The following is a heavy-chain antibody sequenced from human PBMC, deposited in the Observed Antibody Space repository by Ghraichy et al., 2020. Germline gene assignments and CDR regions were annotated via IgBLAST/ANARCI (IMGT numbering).Heavy chain of an antibody. CDR2: ISGYNGNT. J-gene: IGHJ4*02. CDR3: ATGLAFYYDSSGYYYFDY. D-gene: IGHD3-22*01. CDR1: GYTFTSYG. V-gene: IGHV1-18*04. Sequence: ASVKVSCKASGYTFTSYGISWVRQPPGQGLEWMGWISGYNGNTDYAQKFQGRVTMTTDTSTSTAYMELRSLRSDDTAVYYCATGLAFYYDSSGYYYFDYWGQGTLVTVSS.